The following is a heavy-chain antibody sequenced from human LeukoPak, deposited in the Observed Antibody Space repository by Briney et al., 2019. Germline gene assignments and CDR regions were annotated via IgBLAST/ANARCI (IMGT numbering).Heavy chain of an antibody. CDR3: ARGDNSAFDI. Sequence: GGSLRLSCAASGFTFRSYRMNWVRQAPGKGLEWVASIKQGESERYYVDSVNGRFTISRNNAKNSLYLQMNSLRAEDTAVYYCARGDNSAFDIWGQGTMVTVSS. J-gene: IGHJ3*02. V-gene: IGHV3-7*04. D-gene: IGHD3-22*01. CDR2: IKQGESER. CDR1: GFTFRSYR.